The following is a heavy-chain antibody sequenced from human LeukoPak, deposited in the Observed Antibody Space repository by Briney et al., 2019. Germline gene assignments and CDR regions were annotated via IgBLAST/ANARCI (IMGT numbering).Heavy chain of an antibody. CDR1: GGSISSYH. CDR3: ARIERDGSGKPPYYYYYMDV. D-gene: IGHD3-10*01. CDR2: ISYSGYT. Sequence: KTSETLSLTCSVSGGSISSYHWSWIRQPPGKGLEWIGYISYSGYTNYNPSLQSRVTISLDRSKNQFSVKLTSVTAADTAVYYCARIERDGSGKPPYYYYYMDVWGKGTTVTVSS. J-gene: IGHJ6*03. V-gene: IGHV4-59*01.